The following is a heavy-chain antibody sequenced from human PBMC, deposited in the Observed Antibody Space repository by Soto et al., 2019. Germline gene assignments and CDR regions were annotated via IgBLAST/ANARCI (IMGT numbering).Heavy chain of an antibody. Sequence: EVQLLESGGGLVQPGGSLRLSCAASGFTFSIYDMSWVRQAPGKGLEWVSAISGSGGSTYYADSVKGRFTISRDSSKNTLYLQMNRLRADDTAVYYCAKEGIGGDCFDYWGQGTLVTVSS. J-gene: IGHJ4*02. D-gene: IGHD2-21*01. CDR2: ISGSGGST. CDR1: GFTFSIYD. CDR3: AKEGIGGDCFDY. V-gene: IGHV3-23*01.